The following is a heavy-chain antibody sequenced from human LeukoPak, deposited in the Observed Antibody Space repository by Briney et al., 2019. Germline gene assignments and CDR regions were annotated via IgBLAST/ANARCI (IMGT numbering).Heavy chain of an antibody. CDR2: ISSSSSYI. V-gene: IGHV3-21*01. CDR1: GFTFSSYS. CDR3: ARDQFRDSGYEWADY. Sequence: PGGSLRLSCAASGFTFSSYSMNWVRQAPGKGLEWVSSISSSSSYIYYADSVKGRFTISRDNAKNSLYLQMNSLRAEDTAVYYCARDQFRDSGYEWADYWGQGTLVTVSS. D-gene: IGHD5-12*01. J-gene: IGHJ4*02.